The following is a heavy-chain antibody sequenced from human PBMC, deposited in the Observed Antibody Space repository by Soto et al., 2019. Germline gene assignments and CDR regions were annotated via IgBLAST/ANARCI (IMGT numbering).Heavy chain of an antibody. CDR1: GFTFSSYG. D-gene: IGHD4-17*01. CDR2: IWYDGSNK. CDR3: ARPNNDYGDYDPQNWFNP. Sequence: QVQLVESGGGVVQPGRSLRLSCAASGFTFSSYGMHWVRQAPGKGLEWVAVIWYDGSNKYYADSVKGRFTISRDNSKNTLYLQMNSLRAEDTAVYYCARPNNDYGDYDPQNWFNPWGQGTLVTVSS. J-gene: IGHJ5*02. V-gene: IGHV3-33*01.